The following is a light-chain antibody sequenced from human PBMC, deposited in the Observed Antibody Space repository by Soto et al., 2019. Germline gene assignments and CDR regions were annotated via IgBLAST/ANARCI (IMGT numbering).Light chain of an antibody. CDR1: QGLSGW. V-gene: IGKV1-5*03. J-gene: IGKJ2*01. Sequence: DIQMTQSPSTLSASVGDRVTITCRASQGLSGWLAWYQQKPGKAPKLLIYKTASLESGVPSRFCGSGSGTEFTLTIRSLQPDDFATYYCLQYNSVYTFGQGTKLEIK. CDR3: LQYNSVYT. CDR2: KTA.